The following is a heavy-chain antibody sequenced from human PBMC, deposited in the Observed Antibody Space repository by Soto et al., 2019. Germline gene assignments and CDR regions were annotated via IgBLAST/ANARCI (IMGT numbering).Heavy chain of an antibody. CDR2: INPSGGST. CDR1: GYTFTSYY. J-gene: IGHJ6*02. D-gene: IGHD6-19*01. Sequence: GASVKVSCKASGYTFTSYYMHWVRQAPGQGLEWMGIINPSGGSTSYAQKFQGRVTMTRDTSTSTVYMELSAVISDDTAVNYCARRLFGEYSSTWRSAYYGMDVWGQGTTVTVSS. CDR3: ARRLFGEYSSTWRSAYYGMDV. V-gene: IGHV1-46*01.